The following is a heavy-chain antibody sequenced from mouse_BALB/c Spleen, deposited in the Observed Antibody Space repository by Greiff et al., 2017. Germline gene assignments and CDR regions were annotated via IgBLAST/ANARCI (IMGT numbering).Heavy chain of an antibody. CDR1: GFTFSSYA. V-gene: IGHV5-6-5*01. J-gene: IGHJ4*01. D-gene: IGHD1-1*01. Sequence: EVQVEESGGGLVKPGGSLKLSCAASGFTFSSYAMSWVRQTPEQRLEWVASISSGGSTYYPDSVKGRFTISRDNARNILYLQMSSLRSEDTAMYYCARPLYGSSLYYYAMDYWGQGTSVTVSS. CDR2: ISSGGST. CDR3: ARPLYGSSLYYYAMDY.